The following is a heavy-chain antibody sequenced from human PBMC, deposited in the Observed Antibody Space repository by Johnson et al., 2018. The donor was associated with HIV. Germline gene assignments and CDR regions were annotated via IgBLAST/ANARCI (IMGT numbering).Heavy chain of an antibody. D-gene: IGHD2-21*02. CDR1: GFTVRSNY. Sequence: QVQLVESGGGLIQPGGSLRLSCAASGFTVRSNYMSWVRQAPGKGLPWVSYISCGGTMMYYADSVKGRFTISRDNAKNSLYLQMNSLRAEDTAVYYCARPGGDPLTDDAFDIWGQGTMVTVSS. CDR2: ISCGGTMM. CDR3: ARPGGDPLTDDAFDI. V-gene: IGHV3-11*04. J-gene: IGHJ3*02.